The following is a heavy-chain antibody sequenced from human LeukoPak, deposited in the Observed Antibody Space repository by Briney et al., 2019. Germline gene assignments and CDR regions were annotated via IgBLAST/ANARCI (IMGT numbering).Heavy chain of an antibody. V-gene: IGHV1-18*01. J-gene: IGHJ4*02. D-gene: IGHD2-15*01. Sequence: GASVKVSCKASGYTLTSYGISWVRQAPGQGLEWMGWISAYNGNTNYAQKLQGRVTMTTDTSTSTAYMELRSLRSEDTAVYYCARVSACSGGSCYSFDYWGQGTLVTVSS. CDR1: GYTLTSYG. CDR2: ISAYNGNT. CDR3: ARVSACSGGSCYSFDY.